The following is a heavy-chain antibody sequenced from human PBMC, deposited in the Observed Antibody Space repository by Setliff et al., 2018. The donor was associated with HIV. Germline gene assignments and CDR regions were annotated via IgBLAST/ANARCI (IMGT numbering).Heavy chain of an antibody. CDR3: ARGGSTLVRGTTPGFGY. D-gene: IGHD3-10*01. J-gene: IGHJ4*02. CDR1: GASIDRFF. Sequence: SETLSLTCTVSGASIDRFFWSWVRQSAGKELEWIGHIYASGITTYNPSLASRVTISVDTSKTRFSLRLTSVTATDTAVYYCARGGSTLVRGTTPGFGYWGQGTLVTVSS. CDR2: IYASGIT. V-gene: IGHV4-4*07.